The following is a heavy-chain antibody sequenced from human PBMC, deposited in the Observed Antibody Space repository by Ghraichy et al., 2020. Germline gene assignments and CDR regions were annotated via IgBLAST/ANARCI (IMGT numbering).Heavy chain of an antibody. CDR1: GFTFSSYN. V-gene: IGHV3-48*02. Sequence: GGSLRLSCVGSGFTFSSYNMNWVRQSPGKGLEWVSYISSSSRSKFYADSVKGRFTISRDNAQNSLYLQMNSLRDEDTAVYYCARASTGVRVYYYDGMDVWGQGTTVTGSS. J-gene: IGHJ6*02. CDR2: ISSSSRSK. CDR3: ARASTGVRVYYYDGMDV. D-gene: IGHD4-23*01.